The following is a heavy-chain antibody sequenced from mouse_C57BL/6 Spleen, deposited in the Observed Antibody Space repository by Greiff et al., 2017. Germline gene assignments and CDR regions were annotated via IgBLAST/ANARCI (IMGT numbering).Heavy chain of an antibody. J-gene: IGHJ4*01. V-gene: IGHV6-6*01. D-gene: IGHD4-1*02. CDR3: TRLNGDENAMDY. CDR2: IRNKANNHAT. Sequence: EVKLEESGGGLVQPGGSMKLSCAASGFTFSDAWMDWVRQSPEKGLEWVAEIRNKANNHATYYAESVKGRFTISRDDSKSSVYLQMNSLRAEDTGIYYCTRLNGDENAMDYWGQGTSVTVSS. CDR1: GFTFSDAW.